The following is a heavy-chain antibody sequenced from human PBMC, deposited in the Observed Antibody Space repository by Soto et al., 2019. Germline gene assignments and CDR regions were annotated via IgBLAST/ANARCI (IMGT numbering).Heavy chain of an antibody. D-gene: IGHD5-12*01. CDR2: IITITGFI. CDR3: ARDSREYNAFDYN. V-gene: IGHV3-21*01. Sequence: EVQLVESGGGRVKPGGSLRLSCAASGFTFSSYSMNWVRQAPGKGLEWVSIITITGFIDYADSVKGRFTISRDNAKSSLYLQMNSLRAEDTAVYYCARDSREYNAFDYNWRQGTLVTVSS. J-gene: IGHJ4*02. CDR1: GFTFSSYS.